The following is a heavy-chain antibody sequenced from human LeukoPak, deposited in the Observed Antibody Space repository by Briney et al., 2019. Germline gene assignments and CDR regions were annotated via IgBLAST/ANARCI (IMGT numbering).Heavy chain of an antibody. CDR2: IIPILGIT. D-gene: IGHD2-21*02. CDR3: ARAPSHCGGDCYSFDY. CDR1: GDTFTNYA. Sequence: SVKVSRKASGDTFTNYAINWVRQAPGQGLEWMGRIIPILGITNYVQKFQGRVTITADKSTSTAYMELSSLRSEDTAVYYCARAPSHCGGDCYSFDYWGQGTLVTVSS. J-gene: IGHJ4*02. V-gene: IGHV1-69*04.